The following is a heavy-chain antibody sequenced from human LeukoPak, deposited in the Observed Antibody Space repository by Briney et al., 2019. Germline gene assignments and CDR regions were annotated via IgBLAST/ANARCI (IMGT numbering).Heavy chain of an antibody. CDR1: GGSFSGYY. J-gene: IGHJ4*02. CDR3: AGKPRGYSYRYFDY. V-gene: IGHV4-34*01. Sequence: SETLSLTCAVYGGSFSGYYWSWIRQPPGKGLEWIGEINHSGSTNYNPSLKSRVTISVDTSKDQFSLKLSSVTAADTAVYYCAGKPRGYSYRYFDYWGQGTLVTVSS. D-gene: IGHD5-18*01. CDR2: INHSGST.